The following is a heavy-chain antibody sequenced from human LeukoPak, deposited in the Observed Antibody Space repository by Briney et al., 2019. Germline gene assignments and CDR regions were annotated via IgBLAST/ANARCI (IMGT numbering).Heavy chain of an antibody. CDR2: ISNDGTT. D-gene: IGHD2/OR15-2a*01. V-gene: IGHV3-23*01. CDR3: AKRVINNPFDN. J-gene: IGHJ4*02. Sequence: GGSLRLSCAASGFSFNDCTMNWVRQAPGKGLEWVAVISNDGTTYYIDSVKGRFTISRDNSKNTLYFQMNGLRAEDTAVYFCAKRVINNPFDNWGQGTLVTVSS. CDR1: GFSFNDCT.